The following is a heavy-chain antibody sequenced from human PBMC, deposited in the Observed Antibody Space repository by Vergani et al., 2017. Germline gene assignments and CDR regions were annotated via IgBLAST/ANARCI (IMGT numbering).Heavy chain of an antibody. CDR3: AKGRHIGVGAFDI. V-gene: IGHV3-9*01. CDR1: GFTFDDYA. Sequence: EVQLVESGGGLVQPGRSLRLSCAASGFTFDDYAMHWVRQAPGKGLEWVSGISWNSGSIGYADSVKGRFTISRDNAKNSLYLQMNSLRAEDTALYYCAKGRHIGVGAFDIWGQGTMVTVSS. J-gene: IGHJ3*02. CDR2: ISWNSGSI. D-gene: IGHD2-21*01.